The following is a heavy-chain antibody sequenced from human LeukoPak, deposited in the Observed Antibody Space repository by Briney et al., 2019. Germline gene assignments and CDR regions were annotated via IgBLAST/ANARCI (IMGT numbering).Heavy chain of an antibody. V-gene: IGHV3-30*02. J-gene: IGHJ5*01. CDR1: GFTFSGYG. CDR3: AKAATYFYGSVTYDWFES. Sequence: GGSLRLSCAASGFTFSGYGMHWVRQIPGKGLEWVAFIRYDGSNKYYADSVRDRFTISRDNGKSTIYLQMNSLRVDDTAIYYCAKAATYFYGSVTYDWFESWGQGTLVTVSS. D-gene: IGHD3-10*01. CDR2: IRYDGSNK.